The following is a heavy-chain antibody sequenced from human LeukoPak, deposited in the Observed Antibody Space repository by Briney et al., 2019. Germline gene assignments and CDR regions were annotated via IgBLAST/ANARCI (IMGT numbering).Heavy chain of an antibody. D-gene: IGHD5-18*01. CDR2: INPNSGGT. V-gene: IGHV1-2*02. CDR3: ARDLVDTAMAQDY. J-gene: IGHJ4*02. CDR1: GYTFTGCY. Sequence: ASVKLSRKASGYTFTGCYMHWVRQAPGQALEWVGWINPNSGGTNYAQKFQGRVTMTRDTSISTAYMELSRLRSDDTAVYYCARDLVDTAMAQDYWGQGTLVTVSS.